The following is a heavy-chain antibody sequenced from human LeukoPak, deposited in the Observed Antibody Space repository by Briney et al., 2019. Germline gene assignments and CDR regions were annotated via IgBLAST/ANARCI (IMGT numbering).Heavy chain of an antibody. CDR1: GGSINNYY. Sequence: PSETLSLTCTVSGGSINNYYWSWIRQPPGMGLEWIGYIYYSGSTNYNPSLKSRVTISVDTSKKQFSLNLSSVTAADTAVYYCASESRDYYFDYWGQGTLVTVSS. D-gene: IGHD5-24*01. V-gene: IGHV4-59*01. CDR3: ASESRDYYFDY. J-gene: IGHJ4*02. CDR2: IYYSGST.